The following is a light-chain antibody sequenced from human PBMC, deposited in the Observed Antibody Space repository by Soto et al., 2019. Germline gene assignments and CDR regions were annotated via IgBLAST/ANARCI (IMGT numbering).Light chain of an antibody. CDR1: QSILYSSNTKNY. CDR2: WAS. Sequence: DIVMTQSPDSLAVSLGERATINCNSSQSILYSSNTKNYLAWYQQQTGQPPKLLIHWASTRESGVPDRFSGSGSGTDFALTIIALQAEDVAVYYCQQYYRTPLDSFGQGTKLEIK. V-gene: IGKV4-1*01. J-gene: IGKJ2*01. CDR3: QQYYRTPLDS.